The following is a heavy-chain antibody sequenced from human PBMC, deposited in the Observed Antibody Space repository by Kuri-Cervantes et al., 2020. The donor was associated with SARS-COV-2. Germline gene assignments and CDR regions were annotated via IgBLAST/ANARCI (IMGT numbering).Heavy chain of an antibody. J-gene: IGHJ4*02. CDR2: INHSGSA. Sequence: SQTLSLTCAVYGGSFCGFYWSWIRQAPGKGLEWIGEINHSGSANYSPSLKSRVTISVDTSKNQFSLRLSSVTAADTGVYYCACGSGSYYGGDYWGQGTLVTVSS. CDR3: ACGSGSYYGGDY. V-gene: IGHV4-34*01. D-gene: IGHD1-26*01. CDR1: GGSFCGFY.